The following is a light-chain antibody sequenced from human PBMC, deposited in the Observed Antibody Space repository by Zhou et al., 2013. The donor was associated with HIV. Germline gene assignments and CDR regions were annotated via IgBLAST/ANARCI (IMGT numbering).Light chain of an antibody. CDR3: QQYNNWPPLT. CDR2: GAF. Sequence: DIVLTQSPGTLSLSPGEGATLSCRASHTISANYLAWYQQKPGQAPRLLIYGAFSRATGIPARFSGSGSGTEFTLTISSLQSEDFAVYYCQQYNNWPPLTFGGGTKVEIK. CDR1: HTISAN. V-gene: IGKV3-15*01. J-gene: IGKJ4*01.